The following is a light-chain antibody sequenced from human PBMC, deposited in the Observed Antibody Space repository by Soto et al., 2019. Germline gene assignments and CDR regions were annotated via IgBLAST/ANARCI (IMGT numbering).Light chain of an antibody. Sequence: EIVLTQSPGTLSLSPGERATLSCRASQSVSSSYLAWYQQKPGQAPRLLIYGASSRATGSPARFSGSGSGTDFTLTISTLGPEDFAVYYCQQYGSSRTFGQGTKVDIK. CDR3: QQYGSSRT. J-gene: IGKJ1*01. V-gene: IGKV3-20*01. CDR1: QSVSSSY. CDR2: GAS.